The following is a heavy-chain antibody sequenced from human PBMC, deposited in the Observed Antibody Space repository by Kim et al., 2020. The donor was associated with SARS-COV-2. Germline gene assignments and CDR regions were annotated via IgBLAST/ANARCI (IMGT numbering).Heavy chain of an antibody. CDR2: IKQDGSEK. D-gene: IGHD2-21*02. V-gene: IGHV3-7*03. Sequence: GGSLRLSCAASGFTFSSYWMSWVRQAPGKGLEWVANIKQDGSEKYYVDSVKGRFTISRDNAKNSLYLQMNSLRAEDTAVYYCARDGLEEGDHEDYWGQGTLVTVSS. CDR3: ARDGLEEGDHEDY. CDR1: GFTFSSYW. J-gene: IGHJ4*02.